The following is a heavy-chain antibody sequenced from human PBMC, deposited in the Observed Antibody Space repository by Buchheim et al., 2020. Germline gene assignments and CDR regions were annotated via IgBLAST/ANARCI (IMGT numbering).Heavy chain of an antibody. CDR2: IYYSGST. CDR3: ARGGQIPNRITMVRGVPLPSDY. J-gene: IGHJ4*02. Sequence: QVQLQESGPGLVKPSQTLSLTCTVSGGSISSGDYYWSWIRQPPGKGLEWIGYIYYSGSTYYNPSLKSRVTISVETSKNKSSLKLSSVTAADTAVYYCARGGQIPNRITMVRGVPLPSDYWGQGTL. CDR1: GGSISSGDYY. D-gene: IGHD3-10*01. V-gene: IGHV4-30-4*01.